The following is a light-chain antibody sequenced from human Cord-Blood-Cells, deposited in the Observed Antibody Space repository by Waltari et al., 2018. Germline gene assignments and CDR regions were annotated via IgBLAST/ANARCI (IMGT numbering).Light chain of an antibody. Sequence: EIVLTQSPATLSLSPGERATISCRASQSVSSYLAWYQQKPGQAPRLLIYDASNRAPGIPSRFSGSGSGTDFTLTISSLEPEDFAVYYCQQRSNWPPVTFGQGTRLEIK. CDR1: QSVSSY. J-gene: IGKJ5*01. CDR2: DAS. V-gene: IGKV3-11*01. CDR3: QQRSNWPPVT.